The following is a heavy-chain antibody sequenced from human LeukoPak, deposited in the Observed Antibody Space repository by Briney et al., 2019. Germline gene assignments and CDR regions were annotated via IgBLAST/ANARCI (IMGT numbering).Heavy chain of an antibody. CDR2: ISSSSSYI. Sequence: GGSLRLSCAASGFTFSSYSMNWVRQAPGKGLEWVSSISSSSSYIYYVDSVKGRFTISRDNAKNSLFLQMNSLRAEDTAMYYCARTGYDSSGYYSDYWGQGTLVTVSS. CDR1: GFTFSSYS. V-gene: IGHV3-21*01. CDR3: ARTGYDSSGYYSDY. J-gene: IGHJ4*02. D-gene: IGHD3-22*01.